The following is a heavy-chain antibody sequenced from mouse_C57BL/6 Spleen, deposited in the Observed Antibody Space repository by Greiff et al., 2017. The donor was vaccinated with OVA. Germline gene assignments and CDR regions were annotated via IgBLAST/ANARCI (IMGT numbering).Heavy chain of an antibody. Sequence: EVQLQQSGPELVKPGASVKISCKASGYTFTDYYMNWVKQSHGKSLEWIGDINPNNGGTSYNQKFKGKATLTVDKSSSTAYMELRSLTSEDSAVYYCARGPNYGSEDFDYWGQGTTLTVSS. CDR1: GYTFTDYY. D-gene: IGHD1-1*01. V-gene: IGHV1-26*01. J-gene: IGHJ2*01. CDR3: ARGPNYGSEDFDY. CDR2: INPNNGGT.